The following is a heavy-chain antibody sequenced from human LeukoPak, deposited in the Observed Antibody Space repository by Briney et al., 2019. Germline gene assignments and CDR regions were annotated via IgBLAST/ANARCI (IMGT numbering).Heavy chain of an antibody. D-gene: IGHD1-26*01. CDR1: GYTFTDCY. Sequence: ASVKVSCKASGYTFTDCYMHWVRQAPGQGLEWMAWINPNSGGTNYAQKFQGRVTLTTDTSISTAYMELSRLRSDDTAIYYCVRSGSYYVGLDYWGQGALVTVSS. CDR3: VRSGSYYVGLDY. J-gene: IGHJ4*02. V-gene: IGHV1-2*02. CDR2: INPNSGGT.